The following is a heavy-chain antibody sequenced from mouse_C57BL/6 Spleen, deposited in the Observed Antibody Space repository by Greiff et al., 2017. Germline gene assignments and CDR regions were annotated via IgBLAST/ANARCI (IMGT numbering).Heavy chain of an antibody. CDR2: IDPSDSET. CDR3: ARDGAYDYEAWFAY. J-gene: IGHJ3*01. Sequence: QVQLKQPGAELVRPGSSVKLSCKASGYTFTSYWMHWVKQRPIQGLEWIGNIDPSDSETHYNQKFKDKATLTVDKFSSTAYMQLSSLTSEDSAVYYCARDGAYDYEAWFAYWGQGTLVTVSA. V-gene: IGHV1-52*01. CDR1: GYTFTSYW. D-gene: IGHD2-4*01.